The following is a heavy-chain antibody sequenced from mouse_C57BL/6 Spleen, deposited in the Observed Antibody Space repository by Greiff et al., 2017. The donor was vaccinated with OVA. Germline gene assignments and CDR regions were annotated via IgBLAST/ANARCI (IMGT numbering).Heavy chain of an antibody. V-gene: IGHV7-3*01. Sequence: EVQLQQSGGGLVQPGGSLSLSCAASGFTFTDYYMSWVRQPPGKALEWLGFIRNKANGYTTEYSVTVKGRFTISRDNSQIILYLQMNALRAEDSATYYCARWTSVAYWGQGTLVTVSA. CDR3: ARWTSVAY. CDR1: GFTFTDYY. CDR2: IRNKANGYTT. J-gene: IGHJ3*01.